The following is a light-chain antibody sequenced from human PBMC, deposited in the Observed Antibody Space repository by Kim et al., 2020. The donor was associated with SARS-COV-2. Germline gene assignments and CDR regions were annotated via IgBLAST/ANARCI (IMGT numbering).Light chain of an antibody. CDR1: NSNIARNY. Sequence: RVTISCSGSNSNIARNYVYWYQQLPGTAPKLLIYRNNQRPSGVPDRFSGSKSDTSASLAISGLRSEDEADYYCATWDDSLSGHVVFGGGTQLTVL. V-gene: IGLV1-47*01. CDR2: RNN. J-gene: IGLJ2*01. CDR3: ATWDDSLSGHVV.